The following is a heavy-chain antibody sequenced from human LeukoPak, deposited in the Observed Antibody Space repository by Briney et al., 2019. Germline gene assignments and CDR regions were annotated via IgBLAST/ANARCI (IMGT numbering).Heavy chain of an antibody. D-gene: IGHD4-17*01. CDR2: ISTYTGDT. CDR3: ARALTTMTPLDY. Sequence: GASVKVSCTASNYTFTSYGIAWVRQAPGQGLEWMGWISTYTGDTNYAQQFQARVTLTTDTSTGTAYMGLRSLRSDDTAFYFCARALTTMTPLDYWGQGTLITVSS. J-gene: IGHJ4*02. V-gene: IGHV1-18*01. CDR1: NYTFTSYG.